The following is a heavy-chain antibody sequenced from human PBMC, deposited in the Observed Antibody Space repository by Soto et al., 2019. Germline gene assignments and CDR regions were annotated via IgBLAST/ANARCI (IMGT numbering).Heavy chain of an antibody. V-gene: IGHV1-3*01. CDR1: GYTFTSYA. Sequence: ASVKVSCKASGYTFTSYAMHWVRQAPGQRLEWMGWINAGNGNTKYSQKFQSRVTITRDTSASTAYMELSSLRSEDTAVYYCGRALDVEMATKWCDPWSQGTLGTGS. CDR3: GRALDVEMATKWCDP. D-gene: IGHD5-12*01. J-gene: IGHJ5*02. CDR2: INAGNGNT.